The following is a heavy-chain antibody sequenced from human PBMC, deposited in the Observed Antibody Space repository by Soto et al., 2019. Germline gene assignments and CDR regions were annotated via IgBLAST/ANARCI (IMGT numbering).Heavy chain of an antibody. Sequence: EVQLVESGGGLVQPGGSLRLSCAASGFTLSDHYVDWVRQAPGKGLEWVGRSRNKANRYTTEYATSVKGRFTISRDDSKNSLYLQMNSLKTEDTAVYSCSREFGDDYFDLWGRGTLVTVSS. CDR1: GFTLSDHY. CDR2: SRNKANRYTT. V-gene: IGHV3-72*01. CDR3: SREFGDDYFDL. J-gene: IGHJ2*01. D-gene: IGHD3-16*01.